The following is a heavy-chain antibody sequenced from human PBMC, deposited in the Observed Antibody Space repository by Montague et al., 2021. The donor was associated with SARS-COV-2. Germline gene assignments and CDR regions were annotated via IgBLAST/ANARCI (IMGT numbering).Heavy chain of an antibody. V-gene: IGHV4-59*01. Sequence: SETLSLTCTVSGGSIDGNHWTWVRQSPGKGLEWIGQIGSTNYNPSLESRISTSVDTSKSQFSLSLASVTAADSAIYYCAMLYGGGGGRGYWGQGTPVTVSS. D-gene: IGHD4-23*01. CDR1: GGSIDGNH. CDR3: AMLYGGGGGRGY. J-gene: IGHJ4*02. CDR2: IGST.